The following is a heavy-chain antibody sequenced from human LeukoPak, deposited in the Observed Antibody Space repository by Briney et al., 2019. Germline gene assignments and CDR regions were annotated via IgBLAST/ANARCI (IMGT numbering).Heavy chain of an antibody. CDR2: IIIGSGYT. CDR3: ARTLTFDY. V-gene: IGHV3-21*01. CDR1: GFTFGTYG. D-gene: IGHD3-9*01. Sequence: GGSLRLSCVASGFTFGTYGMNWVRQAPGKGLEWVSSIIIGSGYTYYADSVKGRFTISRDNAKNSLYLQMNSLRAEDTAVYYCARTLTFDYWGQGTLVTVSS. J-gene: IGHJ4*02.